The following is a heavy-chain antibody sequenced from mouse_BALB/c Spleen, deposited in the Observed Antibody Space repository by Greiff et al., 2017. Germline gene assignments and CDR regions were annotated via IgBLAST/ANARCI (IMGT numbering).Heavy chain of an antibody. Sequence: EVKLVESGGGLVQPGGSRKLSCAASGFTFSSFGMHWVRQAPETGLEWVAYISSGSSTIYYADTVKGRFTISRDHPKNTLFLQMTSLRSEDTAMYYCARSTVVACYWYFEGWGAGTTVTVSA. CDR3: ARSTVVACYWYFEG. J-gene: IGHJ1*01. CDR1: GFTFSSFG. CDR2: ISSGSSTI. V-gene: IGHV5-17*02. D-gene: IGHD1-1*01.